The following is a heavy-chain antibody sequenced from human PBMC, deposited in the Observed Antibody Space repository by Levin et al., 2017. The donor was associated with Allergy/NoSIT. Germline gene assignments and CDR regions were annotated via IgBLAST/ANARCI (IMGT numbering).Heavy chain of an antibody. D-gene: IGHD3-9*01. Sequence: GESLKISCAASGFTFSSYSMNWVRQAPGKGLEWVSSISSSSSYIYYADSVKGRFTISRDNAKNSLYLQMNSLRAEDTAVYYCARDLGALYDISDYWGQGTLVTVSS. CDR2: ISSSSSYI. J-gene: IGHJ4*02. CDR1: GFTFSSYS. CDR3: ARDLGALYDISDY. V-gene: IGHV3-21*01.